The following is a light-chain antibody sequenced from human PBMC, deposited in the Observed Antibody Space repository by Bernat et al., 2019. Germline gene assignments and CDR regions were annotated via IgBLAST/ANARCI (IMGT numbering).Light chain of an antibody. Sequence: SYELTQPPSVSVSPGQTASITCSGDKLGDKYACWYQQKPGQSPVLVIYQDSKRPSGIPERFSGSKSGNTATLTISGTQAMDEADYYCQAWDSSNYVFGTGTKVTVL. CDR2: QDS. CDR3: QAWDSSNYV. J-gene: IGLJ1*01. CDR1: KLGDKY. V-gene: IGLV3-1*01.